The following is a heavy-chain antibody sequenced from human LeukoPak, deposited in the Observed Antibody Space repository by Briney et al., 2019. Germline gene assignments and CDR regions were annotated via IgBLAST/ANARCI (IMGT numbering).Heavy chain of an antibody. D-gene: IGHD2-15*01. J-gene: IGHJ4*02. CDR3: ARDPIGGRPDF. CDR2: IHRDGTTT. Sequence: GGSLRLSCAVSGFTLRNYWMHWIRQVPGKGLMWVSRIHRDGTTTDYADSVKGRFTISRDAATDTLFLQMNSLRAEDTGVFYCARDPIGGRPDFWGQGTLVSVSS. V-gene: IGHV3-74*01. CDR1: GFTLRNYW.